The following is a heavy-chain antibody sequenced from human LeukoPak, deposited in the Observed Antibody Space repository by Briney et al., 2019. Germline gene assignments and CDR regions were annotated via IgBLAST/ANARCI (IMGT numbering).Heavy chain of an antibody. Sequence: GRSLRLSCAASGFTFDDYAMHWVRQAPGKGLEWVSGISWNSGSIGYADSVKGRFTISRDKAKNSLYLQMNGLRAEDTAFYYCAKCDSRYSGYDCPVDVWGQGTTVTVSS. D-gene: IGHD5-12*01. CDR2: ISWNSGSI. CDR1: GFTFDDYA. J-gene: IGHJ6*02. CDR3: AKCDSRYSGYDCPVDV. V-gene: IGHV3-9*01.